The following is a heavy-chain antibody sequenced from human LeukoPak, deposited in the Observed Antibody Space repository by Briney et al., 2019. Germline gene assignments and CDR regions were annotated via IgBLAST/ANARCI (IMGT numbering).Heavy chain of an antibody. J-gene: IGHJ4*02. CDR1: GGSISSSSYY. V-gene: IGHV4-39*07. CDR3: AREVLNGGREGEVY. Sequence: SETLSLTCTVSGGSISSSSYYWGWIRQPPGKGLEWIGSIYYSGSTYYNPSLKSRVTISVDTSKNQFSLKLSSVTAADTAVYYCAREVLNGGREGEVYWGQGTLVTVSS. CDR2: IYYSGST. D-gene: IGHD2-15*01.